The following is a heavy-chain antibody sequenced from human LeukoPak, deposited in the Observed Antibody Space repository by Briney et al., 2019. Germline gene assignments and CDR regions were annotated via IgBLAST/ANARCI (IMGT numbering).Heavy chain of an antibody. Sequence: GGSLRLSCTVSGFTVSSNSMSWVRQAPGKGLEWVSFIYSGGNTHHSDSVKGRVTISRDNSKNTLYLQMNSLRAEDTAVYYCARRAGEYSHPYDYWGQGTLVTVSS. V-gene: IGHV3-53*01. CDR3: ARRAGEYSHPYDY. CDR2: IYSGGNT. D-gene: IGHD4-17*01. CDR1: GFTVSSNS. J-gene: IGHJ4*02.